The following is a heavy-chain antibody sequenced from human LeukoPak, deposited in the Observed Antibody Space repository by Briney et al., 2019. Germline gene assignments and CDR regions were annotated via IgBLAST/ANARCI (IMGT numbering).Heavy chain of an antibody. CDR3: ARDPHGSYYYFAY. CDR2: ISYDGSNK. CDR1: GFTFSSYA. J-gene: IGHJ4*02. D-gene: IGHD1-26*01. Sequence: GRSLRLSCAASGFTFSSYAMHWVRQAPGKGLEWVAVISYDGSNKYYADSVKGRFTISRDNSKNTLYLQMNSLRAEDTAVYYCARDPHGSYYYFAYWGQGTLVTVSS. V-gene: IGHV3-30-3*01.